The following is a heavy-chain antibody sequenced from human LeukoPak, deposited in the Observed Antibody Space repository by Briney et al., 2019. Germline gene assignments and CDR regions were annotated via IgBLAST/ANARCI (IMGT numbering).Heavy chain of an antibody. CDR2: TYSGGST. J-gene: IGHJ4*02. D-gene: IGHD1-26*01. V-gene: IGHV3-53*01. CDR1: GFTVSSNY. Sequence: QAGGSLRLSCAASGFTVSSNYMSWVRQAPGKGLEWVSVTYSGGSTYYADSVKGRFTISRDNSKNTLYLQMNSLRAEDTAVYYCARKGSGSYLDYWGQGTLVTVSS. CDR3: ARKGSGSYLDY.